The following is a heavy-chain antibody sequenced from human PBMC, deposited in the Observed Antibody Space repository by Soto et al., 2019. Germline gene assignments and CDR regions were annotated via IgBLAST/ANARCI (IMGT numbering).Heavy chain of an antibody. Sequence: GESLKISCKGSGYSFTSYWIGWVRQMPGKGLEWMGIIYPGDSDTRYSPSFQGQVTISADKSISTAYLQWSSLKASDTAMYYGARLGSYDYVWGSYRKDQDAFDIWGQGTMVTVSS. J-gene: IGHJ3*02. CDR1: GYSFTSYW. V-gene: IGHV5-51*01. CDR3: ARLGSYDYVWGSYRKDQDAFDI. CDR2: IYPGDSDT. D-gene: IGHD3-16*02.